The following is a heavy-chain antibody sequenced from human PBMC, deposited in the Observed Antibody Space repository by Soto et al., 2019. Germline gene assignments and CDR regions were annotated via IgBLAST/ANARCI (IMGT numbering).Heavy chain of an antibody. CDR2: IIPIFGTA. Sequence: QVRLVQSGAEVKKPGSSVKVSCKASGGTFSSYAISWVRQARGQGLEWMGGIIPIFGTASYAQKFQGRVTITADESTSTAYMELSSLRSEDTAVYYCASEAGHRPYFDYWGQGTLVTVSS. CDR1: GGTFSSYA. CDR3: ASEAGHRPYFDY. J-gene: IGHJ4*02. V-gene: IGHV1-69*12.